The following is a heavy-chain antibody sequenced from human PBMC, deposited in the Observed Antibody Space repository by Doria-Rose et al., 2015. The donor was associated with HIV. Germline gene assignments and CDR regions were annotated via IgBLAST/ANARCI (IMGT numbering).Heavy chain of an antibody. CDR1: GVSLSSPGMG. CDR2: IFSDDER. D-gene: IGHD6-13*01. CDR3: ARIKSSRWYHKYYFDF. Sequence: QITLKESGPVLVKPTETLTLTCTVSGVSLSSPGMGVSWIRQPPGKALEWLANIFSDDERSYKTSLKCRLTISRGTSESQVVLTMTGMDPVDTATYYCARIKSSRWYHKYYFDFWGQGTLVIVSA. J-gene: IGHJ4*02. V-gene: IGHV2-26*01.